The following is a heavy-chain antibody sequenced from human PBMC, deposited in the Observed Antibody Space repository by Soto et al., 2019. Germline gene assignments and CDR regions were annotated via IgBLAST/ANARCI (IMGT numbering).Heavy chain of an antibody. CDR3: AREGGVAVGAFDI. Sequence: GSLRLSCAASVFTFSSYWMHWVRQAPGKGLVWVSRINSDGSSTSYADSVKGRFTISRDNAKNTLYLQMNSLRAEDTAVYYCAREGGVAVGAFDIWGQGTMVTVSS. CDR1: VFTFSSYW. V-gene: IGHV3-74*01. CDR2: INSDGSST. D-gene: IGHD3-3*01. J-gene: IGHJ3*02.